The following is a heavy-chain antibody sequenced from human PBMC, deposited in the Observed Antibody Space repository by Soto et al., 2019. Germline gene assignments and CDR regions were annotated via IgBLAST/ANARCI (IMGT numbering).Heavy chain of an antibody. V-gene: IGHV5-51*01. CDR1: GYIFTSYW. D-gene: IGHD4-4*01. J-gene: IGHJ4*02. CDR2: VYPFYSDT. CDR3: ASGLQYYFDY. Sequence: GESLKISCKGSGYIFTSYWIVWVRQMPGKCLDCIGIVYPFYSDTRCSPSFQGRFTVSADKSMSTGYLQWSSLKASDTAMYYCASGLQYYFDYWGKGTLVTVSS.